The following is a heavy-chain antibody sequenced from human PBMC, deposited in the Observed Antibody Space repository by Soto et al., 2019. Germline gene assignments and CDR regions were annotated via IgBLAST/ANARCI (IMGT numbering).Heavy chain of an antibody. CDR1: GFTFNNAW. V-gene: IGHV3-15*07. D-gene: IGHD3-10*01. J-gene: IGHJ3*01. CDR2: IKSKTDGGTI. Sequence: EVQLVESGGGLVEPGGSLRLSCAASGFTFNNAWMNWVRQVPGKGLEWVGHIKSKTDGGTIDYAAPVKGRFTISRDDSKNTVYLQMNSLKIEHTAVYYCRSLPKFGESAFDVWGQGTMVTVSS. CDR3: RSLPKFGESAFDV.